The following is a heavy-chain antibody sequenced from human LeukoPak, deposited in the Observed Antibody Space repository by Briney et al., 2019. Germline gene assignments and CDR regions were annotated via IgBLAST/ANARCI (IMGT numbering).Heavy chain of an antibody. J-gene: IGHJ6*03. Sequence: GGSLRLSCAASGFTFSDYYMSWIRQAPGKGLEWVSYISSSGSTIYYADSVKGRFTISRDNAKNSLYLQMNSLRAEDTAVYYCARDPHDNRPYYYMDVWGKGTTVTVSS. CDR2: ISSSGSTI. CDR1: GFTFSDYY. D-gene: IGHD1-1*01. CDR3: ARDPHDNRPYYYMDV. V-gene: IGHV3-11*04.